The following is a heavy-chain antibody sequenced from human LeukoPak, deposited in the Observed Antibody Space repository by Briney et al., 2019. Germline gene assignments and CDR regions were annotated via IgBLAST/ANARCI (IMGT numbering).Heavy chain of an antibody. Sequence: PSETLSLTCTVSGGSISSGSYYWSWIRQPPGKGLEWIGYIYYSGGTNYNPSLKSRVTISVDTSKNQFSLKLSSVTAADTAVYYCARGVVIAPQTFDYWGQGTLVTVSS. D-gene: IGHD2-21*01. V-gene: IGHV4-61*01. CDR3: ARGVVIAPQTFDY. CDR1: GGSISSGSYY. J-gene: IGHJ4*02. CDR2: IYYSGGT.